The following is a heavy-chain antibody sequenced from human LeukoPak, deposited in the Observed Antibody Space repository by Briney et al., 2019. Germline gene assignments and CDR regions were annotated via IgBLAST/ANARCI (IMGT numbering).Heavy chain of an antibody. Sequence: GGSLRLSCAASGFTFSSYAMSWVRQAPGKGLEWVSAISGSGGSTYYADSVKGRFTISRGNSKNTLYLQMNSLRAEDTAVYYCAKDPTTVTTKGGETLSWGQGTLVTVSS. V-gene: IGHV3-23*01. CDR1: GFTFSSYA. D-gene: IGHD4-17*01. CDR3: AKDPTTVTTKGGETLS. CDR2: ISGSGGST. J-gene: IGHJ5*02.